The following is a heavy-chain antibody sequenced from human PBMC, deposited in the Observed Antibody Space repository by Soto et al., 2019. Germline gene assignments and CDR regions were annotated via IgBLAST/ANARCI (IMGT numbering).Heavy chain of an antibody. V-gene: IGHV4-61*01. CDR2: IYYSGST. CDR1: GGSVSSGSYY. J-gene: IGHJ6*02. CDR3: ARDRYYDFWSGYPYYYYGMDV. Sequence: SETLSLTCTVSGGSVSSGSYYWSWIRQPPGKGLEWIGYIYYSGSTNYNLSLKSRVAISVDTSKNQFSLKLSSVTAADTAVYYCARDRYYDFWSGYPYYYYGMDVWGQGTTVTVSS. D-gene: IGHD3-3*01.